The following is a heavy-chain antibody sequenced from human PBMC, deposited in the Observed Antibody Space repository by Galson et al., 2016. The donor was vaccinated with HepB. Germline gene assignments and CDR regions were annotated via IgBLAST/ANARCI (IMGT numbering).Heavy chain of an antibody. J-gene: IGHJ4*02. V-gene: IGHV4-61*02. Sequence: TLSLTCTVSGGSINSGSYYWTWIRQPAGKGLEWIGRIQGSGSTNYNPSLNTRVSISLDTSKSQFSLKLSSVTAADTAVYYCLRQPYTSSSWDSMEWGQGTLVTVSS. CDR3: LRQPYTSSSWDSME. CDR2: IQGSGST. CDR1: GGSINSGSYY. D-gene: IGHD6-13*01.